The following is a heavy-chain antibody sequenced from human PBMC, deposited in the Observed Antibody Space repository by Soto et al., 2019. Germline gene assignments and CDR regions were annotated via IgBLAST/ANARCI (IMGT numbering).Heavy chain of an antibody. D-gene: IGHD1-26*01. V-gene: IGHV3-64*01. CDR3: ARHTKSGSYSLDY. J-gene: IGHJ4*02. CDR1: GFTFSSYA. Sequence: EVQLVESGGGLVQPGGSLRLSCAASGFTFSSYAMHWVRQAPGKGLEYVSAISSNGGSTYYANSVKGRFTISRDNSKNTLYLQMGSLRAEDMAVYYCARHTKSGSYSLDYWGQGTLVTVSS. CDR2: ISSNGGST.